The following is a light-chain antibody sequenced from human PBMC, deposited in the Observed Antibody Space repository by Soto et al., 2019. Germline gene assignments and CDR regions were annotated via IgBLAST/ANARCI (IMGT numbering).Light chain of an antibody. J-gene: IGKJ1*01. V-gene: IGKV3-15*01. CDR3: QQYNNFWT. CDR1: QSVSSN. CDR2: GTS. Sequence: EIVMTQSPATLSVSPGETATLSCRASQSVSSNLAWYQQKPGQAPRLLIYGTSTRATDIPARFSGSGSGTEFPLTISSLQSEDFAVYYGQQYNNFWTFGQGTKVQIK.